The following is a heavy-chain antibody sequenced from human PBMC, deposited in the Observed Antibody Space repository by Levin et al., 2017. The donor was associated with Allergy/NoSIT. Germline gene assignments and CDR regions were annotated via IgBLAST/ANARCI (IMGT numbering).Heavy chain of an antibody. V-gene: IGHV5-51*01. CDR3: ATTSIAAAGDFDY. J-gene: IGHJ4*02. CDR1: GYSFTSYW. CDR2: IYPGDSDT. D-gene: IGHD6-13*01. Sequence: KVSCKGSGYSFTSYWIGWVRQMPGKGLEWMGIIYPGDSDTRYSPSFQGQVTISADKSISTAYLQWSSLKASDTAMYYCATTSIAAAGDFDYWGQGTLVTVSS.